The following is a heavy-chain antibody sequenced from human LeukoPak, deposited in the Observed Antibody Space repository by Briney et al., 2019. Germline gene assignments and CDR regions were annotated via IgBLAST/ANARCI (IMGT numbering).Heavy chain of an antibody. CDR2: IYYSGIT. J-gene: IGHJ4*02. V-gene: IGHV4-59*08. CDR3: AKRGSNTWSDFDY. CDR1: GGSISTYY. Sequence: PSETLSLTCTVSGGSISTYYWSWIRQPPGKGLEWIGYIYYSGITNYNPSLKSRATISVDTTKNQFSLKLNSVTAADTAVYYCAKRGSNTWSDFDYWGQGTLVTVSS. D-gene: IGHD6-13*01.